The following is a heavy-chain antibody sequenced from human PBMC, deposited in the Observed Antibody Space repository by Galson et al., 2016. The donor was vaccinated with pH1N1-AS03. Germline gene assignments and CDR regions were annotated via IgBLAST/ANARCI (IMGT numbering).Heavy chain of an antibody. CDR2: ISGSGNTI. CDR1: GFTFNNYG. CDR3: ARVVCGGDCYPLRGYFDR. J-gene: IGHJ2*01. V-gene: IGHV3-48*03. Sequence: SLRLSCAASGFTFNNYGVNWVRQAPGKGLEWLAYISGSGNTIFYADSVEGRFTISRDNAKASVFLHLSTLKAEDTAVYYCARVVCGGDCYPLRGYFDRWGRGTVATVSS. D-gene: IGHD2-21*01.